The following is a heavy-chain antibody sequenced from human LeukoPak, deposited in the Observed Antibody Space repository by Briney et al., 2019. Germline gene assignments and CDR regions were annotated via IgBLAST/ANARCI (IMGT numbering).Heavy chain of an antibody. CDR2: LCENSGGT. D-gene: IGHD2-15*01. CDR3: AKERSTVGTPLFDN. CDR1: GFSFGSYA. V-gene: IGHV3-23*01. Sequence: GGSLRLSCAAAGFSFGSYAMSWVRPAPGGGLEWVSGLCENSGGTYYGDSVKGRFTISRDNSKNMLYLQMNGLRAEDAALYYCAKERSTVGTPLFDNWGQGILVTVSS. J-gene: IGHJ4*02.